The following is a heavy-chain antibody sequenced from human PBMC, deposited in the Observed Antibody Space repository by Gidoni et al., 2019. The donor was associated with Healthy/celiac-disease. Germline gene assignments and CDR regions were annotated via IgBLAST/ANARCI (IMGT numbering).Heavy chain of an antibody. Sequence: EVQLVESGGGLVLPGRSLRLSCAASGFTFADSAMHGGRPAPGKGLGWVSGISWNSGSIGYADSEKGRFTISRDNAKNSLYLQMNSLRAEDTALYYCAKEGRDGSGSYHYYYGMDVWGQGTTVTVSS. CDR2: ISWNSGSI. CDR3: AKEGRDGSGSYHYYYGMDV. J-gene: IGHJ6*02. V-gene: IGHV3-9*01. D-gene: IGHD3-10*01. CDR1: GFTFADSA.